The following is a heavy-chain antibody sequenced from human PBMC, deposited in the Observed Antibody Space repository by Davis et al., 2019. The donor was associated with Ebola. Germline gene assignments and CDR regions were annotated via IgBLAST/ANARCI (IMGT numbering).Heavy chain of an antibody. CDR2: IKQDGSEK. J-gene: IGHJ3*02. Sequence: PGGSLRLSCAASGFTFSSYWMSWVRQAPGKGLEWVANIKQDGSEKYYVDSVKGRFTISRDNAKNSLYLQMNSLRAEDTAVYYCARDFSAVVPAAHAFDIWGQGTMVTVSS. CDR3: ARDFSAVVPAAHAFDI. V-gene: IGHV3-7*01. D-gene: IGHD2-2*01. CDR1: GFTFSSYW.